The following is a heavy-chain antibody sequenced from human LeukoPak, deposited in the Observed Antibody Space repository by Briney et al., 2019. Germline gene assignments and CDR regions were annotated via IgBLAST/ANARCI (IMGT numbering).Heavy chain of an antibody. J-gene: IGHJ4*02. CDR3: ARSAFGDYFDY. Sequence: SETLSLTCTVSGGSISSYYWSWIRQPPGKGLEWIGYIYYSGSTNYNPSLKSRVTISVVTSKNQFSLKLSSVTAADTAVYYCARSAFGDYFDYWGQGTLVTVSS. CDR1: GGSISSYY. CDR2: IYYSGST. V-gene: IGHV4-59*01. D-gene: IGHD3-10*01.